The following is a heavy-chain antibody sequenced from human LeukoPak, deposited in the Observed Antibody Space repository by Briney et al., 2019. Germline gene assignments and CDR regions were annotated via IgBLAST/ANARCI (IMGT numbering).Heavy chain of an antibody. CDR3: LRVTVTTGYYCDY. CDR1: GFTISVYA. J-gene: IGHJ4*02. V-gene: IGHV3-30*04. D-gene: IGHD4-17*01. CDR2: ISYDGRNN. Sequence: AGSLTLSCAASGFTISVYALHWVRQAPGKGLEWVAIISYDGRNNYYADPVKGRFTISRDDTKKTLYMVMNSTGPEATAEYYSLRVTVTTGYYCDYWGEGTPVTVSS.